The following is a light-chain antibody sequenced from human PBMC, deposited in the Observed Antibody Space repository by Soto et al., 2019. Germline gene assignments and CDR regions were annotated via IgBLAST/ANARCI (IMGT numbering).Light chain of an antibody. CDR3: CSYTSRSTLV. Sequence: QSALTHPASVSGSPGQSITISCTGTNSDVGGFNYVSWYQQHPDKAPKLIIFEVTDRPSGVSNRFSGSKSGNTASLTISGLQSEDEAEYYCCSYTSRSTLVFGGGTKLTVL. CDR1: NSDVGGFNY. V-gene: IGLV2-14*01. CDR2: EVT. J-gene: IGLJ2*01.